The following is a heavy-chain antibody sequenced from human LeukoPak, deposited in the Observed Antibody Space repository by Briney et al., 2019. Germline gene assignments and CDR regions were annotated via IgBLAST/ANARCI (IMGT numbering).Heavy chain of an antibody. V-gene: IGHV1-69*05. CDR3: ARDGYCTNGVCYSWFDP. CDR2: IIPIFGTA. Sequence: ASVKLSCNASGGTFSSYAISWVRPAPGQGLEWMGGIIPIFGTANYAQKFQGRVTITTDESTSTAYMELSSLRSEDTAVYYCARDGYCTNGVCYSWFDPWGQGTLVTVSS. J-gene: IGHJ5*02. D-gene: IGHD2-8*01. CDR1: GGTFSSYA.